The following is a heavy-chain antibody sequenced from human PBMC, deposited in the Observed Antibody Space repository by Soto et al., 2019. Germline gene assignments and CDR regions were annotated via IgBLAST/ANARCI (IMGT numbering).Heavy chain of an antibody. CDR2: IYYTGRT. CDR1: GGSISSSSYY. J-gene: IGHJ5*02. V-gene: IGHV4-39*01. CDR3: ARPLRGSRLYPYWFDL. D-gene: IGHD2-21*01. Sequence: SETLSLTCTVSGGSISSSSYYWGWVRQPPGKGLEWIANIYYTGRTYYNPSLKSRVSVSVDTSRNQFSVRLNSVTAADTAVYYCARPLRGSRLYPYWFDLWGQGTLVTVSS.